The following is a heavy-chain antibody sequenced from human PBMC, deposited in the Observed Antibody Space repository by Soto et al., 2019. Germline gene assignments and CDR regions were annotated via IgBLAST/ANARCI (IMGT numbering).Heavy chain of an antibody. J-gene: IGHJ6*02. D-gene: IGHD6-19*01. CDR3: AKSGGGQWLGYYYGMDV. CDR1: GFTFDDYA. CDR2: ISWNSGSI. Sequence: SLRLSCAASGFTFDDYAMHWVRQAPGKGLEWVSGISWNSGSIGYADSVKGRFTISRDNAKNSLYLQMNSLRAEDTALYYCAKSGGGQWLGYYYGMDVWGQGTTVTVSS. V-gene: IGHV3-9*01.